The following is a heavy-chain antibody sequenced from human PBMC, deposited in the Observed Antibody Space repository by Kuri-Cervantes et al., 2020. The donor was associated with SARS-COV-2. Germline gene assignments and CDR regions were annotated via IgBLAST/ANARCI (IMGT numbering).Heavy chain of an antibody. CDR2: ISGSGGST. V-gene: IGHV3-23*01. CDR3: AKDLGRPNWFDP. Sequence: GESLKISCAASGFIVSSSYMSWVRQAPGKGLEWVSAISGSGGSTYYADSVKGRFTISRDNSKNTLYLQMNSLRAEDTAVYYCAKDLGRPNWFDPWGQGTLVTVSS. CDR1: GFIVSSSY. J-gene: IGHJ5*02.